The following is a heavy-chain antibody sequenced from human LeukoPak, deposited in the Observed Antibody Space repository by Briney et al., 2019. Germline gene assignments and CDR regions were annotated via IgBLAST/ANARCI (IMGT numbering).Heavy chain of an antibody. V-gene: IGHV3-66*02. Sequence: PGGSLRLSCAASGFTVSTHYMTWVRPAPGKGLEWVSVIYSGGSTYYADSVTGRFTISRDNSKNTLYLQMNSLRTEDTAVYYCARLPNYWGQGTLVTVSS. J-gene: IGHJ4*02. CDR1: GFTVSTHY. CDR3: ARLPNY. CDR2: IYSGGST.